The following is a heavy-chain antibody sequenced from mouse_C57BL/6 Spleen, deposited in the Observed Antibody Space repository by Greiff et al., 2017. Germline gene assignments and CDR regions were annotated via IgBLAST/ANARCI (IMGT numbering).Heavy chain of an antibody. Sequence: QVHVKQSGAELVKPGASVKISCKASGYAFSSYWMNWVKQRPGKGLEWIGQIYPGDGDTNYNGKFKGKATLTADKSSSTAYMQLSSLTSEDSAVYFCARRLPNWYFDVWGTGTTVTVSS. CDR1: GYAFSSYW. D-gene: IGHD3-2*02. V-gene: IGHV1-80*01. CDR3: ARRLPNWYFDV. J-gene: IGHJ1*03. CDR2: IYPGDGDT.